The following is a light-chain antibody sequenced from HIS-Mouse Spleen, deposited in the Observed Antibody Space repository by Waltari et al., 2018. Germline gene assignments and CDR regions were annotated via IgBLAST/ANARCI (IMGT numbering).Light chain of an antibody. CDR2: QDS. Sequence: PSSVSVSPGQTARITCSGDVLAKKYARWFQQKPGQAPGLGIYQDSARPSGIPERFSGSSSGTTVTLTISGAQVEDEADYYCYSAADNNLVFGGGTKLTVL. V-gene: IGLV3-27*01. CDR3: YSAADNNLV. J-gene: IGLJ3*02. CDR1: VLAKKY.